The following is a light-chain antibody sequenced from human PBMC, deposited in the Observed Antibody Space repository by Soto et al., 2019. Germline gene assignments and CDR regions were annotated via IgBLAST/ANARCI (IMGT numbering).Light chain of an antibody. CDR1: QSVSSS. CDR3: QQYNNWPMYT. V-gene: IGKV3-15*01. Sequence: EIVMTQSPATLSVSPGERATLSCRASQSVSSSLAWYQQTPGQAPRHLIYGASTRATGIPARFSGSGSGTEFTLTISSLQSEDFAVYYCQQYNNWPMYTFGQGTKLEIK. CDR2: GAS. J-gene: IGKJ2*01.